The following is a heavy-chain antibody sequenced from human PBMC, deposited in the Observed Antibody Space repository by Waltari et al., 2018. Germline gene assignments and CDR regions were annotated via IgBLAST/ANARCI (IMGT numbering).Heavy chain of an antibody. CDR1: GHSVNNDFY. CDR3: AEEGNTTAGLFDS. J-gene: IGHJ4*02. D-gene: IGHD6-25*01. V-gene: IGHV4-38-2*02. Sequence: QVQLRESGPGLVRSSETLSLTCTVSGHSVNNDFYWAWIRQSPKGGLEWIASIYHTGSSHYNSSRKSRVSISTDMSTKQFFLTLTHLTAADTAVYYCAEEGNTTAGLFDSWGQGTLVTVSS. CDR2: IYHTGSS.